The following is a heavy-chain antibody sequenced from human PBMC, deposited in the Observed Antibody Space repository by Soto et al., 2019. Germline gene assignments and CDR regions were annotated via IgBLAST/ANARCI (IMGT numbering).Heavy chain of an antibody. D-gene: IGHD3-3*01. CDR3: AILEWLSYYYVDV. CDR2: IYYSGST. Sequence: PSETLSLTCTVSGGSISSSSYYWGWIRQPPGKGLEWIGSIYYSGSTYYNPSLKSRVTISVDTSKNQFSLKLSSVTAADTAVYYCAILEWLSYYYVDVWGKGTTVTVSS. CDR1: GGSISSSSYY. V-gene: IGHV4-39*01. J-gene: IGHJ6*03.